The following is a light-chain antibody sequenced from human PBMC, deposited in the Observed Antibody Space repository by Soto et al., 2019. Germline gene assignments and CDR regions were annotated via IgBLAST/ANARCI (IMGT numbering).Light chain of an antibody. V-gene: IGKV3-20*01. Sequence: EIVLTQSPGTLSLSQGERATLSFRASQSVSSSYLAWYQQKPGQAPRLLIYGASSRATGIPDRFSGSGSGTDFTLTISRLEPEDFAVYYCQQYDSSPKTFGQGTNVDI. J-gene: IGKJ1*01. CDR2: GAS. CDR3: QQYDSSPKT. CDR1: QSVSSSY.